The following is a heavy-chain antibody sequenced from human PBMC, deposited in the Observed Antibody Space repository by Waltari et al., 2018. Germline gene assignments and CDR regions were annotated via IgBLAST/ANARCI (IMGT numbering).Heavy chain of an antibody. J-gene: IGHJ4*02. V-gene: IGHV4-59*08. CDR3: ARRGDFWSGYRFDY. Sequence: QVQLQESGPGLVKPSETLSLPCTVSGGSISSYYWSWIRQPPGKGLEWIGYSYYSGSTNYNPSLKSRVTISVDTSKNQFSLKLSSVTAADTAVYYCARRGDFWSGYRFDYWGQGTLVTVSS. CDR1: GGSISSYY. D-gene: IGHD3-3*01. CDR2: SYYSGST.